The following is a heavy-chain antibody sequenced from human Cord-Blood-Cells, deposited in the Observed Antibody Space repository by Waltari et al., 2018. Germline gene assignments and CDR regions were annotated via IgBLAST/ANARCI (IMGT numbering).Heavy chain of an antibody. V-gene: IGHV1-69*06. D-gene: IGHD1-20*01. J-gene: IGHJ3*02. CDR2: IIPSFVTA. Sequence: QVQLVQSGAEVKKPGSSVKVSCKASGGTFSSYAISWVRQAPGKGREWMGGIIPSFVTANHAQKFKGRVTIPADKSTSTAYMELSSLRSEDTAVYYCARGGGGDHNWDDAFDIWGQGTMVTVSS. CDR3: ARGGGGDHNWDDAFDI. CDR1: GGTFSSYA.